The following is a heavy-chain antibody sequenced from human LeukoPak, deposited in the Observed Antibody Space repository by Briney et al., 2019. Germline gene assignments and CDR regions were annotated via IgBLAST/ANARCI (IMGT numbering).Heavy chain of an antibody. V-gene: IGHV3-7*01. Sequence: GGSLRLSCTASGFTFSNFWMGWVRQAPGKGLEWVANIKQDETEKFYLGSVKGRFAISRDNAKNSLYLQMNSLRAEDTAVYYCARGAVDTTMVPDYWGQGTLVTVSS. CDR2: IKQDETEK. D-gene: IGHD5-18*01. CDR1: GFTFSNFW. CDR3: ARGAVDTTMVPDY. J-gene: IGHJ4*02.